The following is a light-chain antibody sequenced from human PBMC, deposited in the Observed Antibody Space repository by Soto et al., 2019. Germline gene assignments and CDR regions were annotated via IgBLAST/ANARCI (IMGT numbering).Light chain of an antibody. CDR1: QFINFY. Sequence: DIQMTQSPASLAASVVDRVRITFLASQFINFYLNWYQQKPGKAPKLLIYGASSLLSGVPSRFSGSGSGTDFTLTIDSLEIEDFATYYCQQSHSTPPTCSQGTRREIK. J-gene: IGKJ5*01. CDR3: QQSHSTPPT. CDR2: GAS. V-gene: IGKV1-39*01.